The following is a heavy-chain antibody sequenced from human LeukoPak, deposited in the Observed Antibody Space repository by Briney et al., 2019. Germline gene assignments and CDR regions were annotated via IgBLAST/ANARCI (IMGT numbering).Heavy chain of an antibody. D-gene: IGHD5-12*01. Sequence: PSETLILTCFVSGESINSGDYYWKWIRRAPGKGLEWIGSIFHSATTDSSGGTNTKASLKARLTISTAQSQTYFSLRLTSVTAADTAVYYCARDRSSAYGHFDYWGQGNLVTVSS. CDR1: GESINSGDYY. CDR3: ARDRSSAYGHFDY. J-gene: IGHJ4*02. CDR2: IFHSATT. V-gene: IGHV4-30-4*01.